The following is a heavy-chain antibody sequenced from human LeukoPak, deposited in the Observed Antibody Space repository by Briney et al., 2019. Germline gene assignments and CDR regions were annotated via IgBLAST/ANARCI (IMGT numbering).Heavy chain of an antibody. D-gene: IGHD4-11*01. V-gene: IGHV1-2*06. Sequence: GASVKVSCKASGYTFTGYYMHWVRQAPGQGLEWMGRINPNSGGTNYAQKFQGRVTMTRDTSISTAYMELSRLRSDDTAVYYCKTTVTTDKWFDPWGQGTLVTVSS. CDR2: INPNSGGT. J-gene: IGHJ5*02. CDR1: GYTFTGYY. CDR3: KTTVTTDKWFDP.